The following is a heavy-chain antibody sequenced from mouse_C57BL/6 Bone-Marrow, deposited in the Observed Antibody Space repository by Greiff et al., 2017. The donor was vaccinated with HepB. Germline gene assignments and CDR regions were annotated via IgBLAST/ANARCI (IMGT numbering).Heavy chain of an antibody. D-gene: IGHD1-1*01. J-gene: IGHJ4*01. Sequence: QVQLKQSGPELVKPGASVKISCKASGYAFSSSWMNWVKQRPGKGLEWIGRIYPGDGDTNYNGKFKGKATLTADKSSSTAYMQLSSLTSEDSAVYFCADYYGSSPYAMDYWGQGTSVTVSS. CDR1: GYAFSSSW. V-gene: IGHV1-82*01. CDR2: IYPGDGDT. CDR3: ADYYGSSPYAMDY.